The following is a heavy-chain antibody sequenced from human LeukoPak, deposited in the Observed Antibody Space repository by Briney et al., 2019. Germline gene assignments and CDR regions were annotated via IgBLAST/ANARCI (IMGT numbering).Heavy chain of an antibody. CDR2: IYYSGST. CDR1: GGSISSGDYY. CDR3: ARVEYNWNDEGFDY. D-gene: IGHD1-20*01. Sequence: SETLSLTCTVSGGSISSGDYYWSWIRQPPGKGLEWIGYIYYSGSTYYNPSLKSRVTISVDTSKNQFTLKLSSVTAADTVVYYCARVEYNWNDEGFDYWGQGTLVTVSS. V-gene: IGHV4-30-4*08. J-gene: IGHJ4*02.